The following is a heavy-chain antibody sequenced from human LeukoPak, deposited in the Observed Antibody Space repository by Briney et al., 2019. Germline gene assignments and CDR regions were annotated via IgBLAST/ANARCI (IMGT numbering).Heavy chain of an antibody. V-gene: IGHV1-58*01. CDR3: AGHLLSGSYYEFDY. CDR1: GFTFTSSA. D-gene: IGHD1-26*01. Sequence: SVKVSCKASGFTFTSSAVQWVRQARGQGLEWIGWTVVGSGNTNYAQKFQERVTITRDMSTSTAYMELSSLRSEDTAVYYCAGHLLSGSYYEFDYWGQGTLVTVSS. CDR2: TVVGSGNT. J-gene: IGHJ4*02.